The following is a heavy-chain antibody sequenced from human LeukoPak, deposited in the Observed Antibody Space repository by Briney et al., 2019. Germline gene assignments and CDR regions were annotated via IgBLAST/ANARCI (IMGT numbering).Heavy chain of an antibody. V-gene: IGHV1-18*04. D-gene: IGHD2-2*01. CDR1: GYGFSDVY. CDR2: ISAYNGNT. Sequence: ASVKVSCKASGYGFSDVYFNWVRQAPGQGLEWMGWISAYNGNTNYAQKLQGRVTMTTDTSTSTAYMELRSLRSDDTAVYYCARVLVPAAFDYWGQGTLVTVSS. CDR3: ARVLVPAAFDY. J-gene: IGHJ4*02.